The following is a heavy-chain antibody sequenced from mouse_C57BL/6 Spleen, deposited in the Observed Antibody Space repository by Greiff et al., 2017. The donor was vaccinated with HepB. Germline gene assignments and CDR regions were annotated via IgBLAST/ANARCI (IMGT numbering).Heavy chain of an antibody. CDR1: GYTFTDYE. D-gene: IGHD1-1*01. Sequence: LVESGAELVRPGASVTLSCKASGYTFTDYEMHWVKQTPVHGLEWIGAIDPETGGTAYNQKFKGKAILTADKSSSTAYMELRSLTSEDSAVYYCTRRNYYGSSSGYFDYWGQGPTLTVSS. CDR2: IDPETGGT. J-gene: IGHJ2*01. V-gene: IGHV1-15*01. CDR3: TRRNYYGSSSGYFDY.